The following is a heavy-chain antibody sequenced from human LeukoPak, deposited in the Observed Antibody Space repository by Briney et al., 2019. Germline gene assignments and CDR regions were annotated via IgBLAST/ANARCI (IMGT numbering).Heavy chain of an antibody. J-gene: IGHJ4*02. CDR2: ISGSGGST. V-gene: IGHV3-23*01. CDR3: AKDKWQLPHYFDY. CDR1: GGSISSSN. Sequence: GTLSLTCAVSGGSISSSNWWSWVRQAPGKGLEWVSAISGSGGSTYYADSVKGRFTISRDNSKNTLYLQMNSLRAEDTAVYYCAKDKWQLPHYFDYWGQGTLVTVSS. D-gene: IGHD2-15*01.